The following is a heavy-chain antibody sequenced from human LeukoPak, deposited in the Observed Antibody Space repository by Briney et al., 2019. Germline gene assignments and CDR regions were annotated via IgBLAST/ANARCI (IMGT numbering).Heavy chain of an antibody. Sequence: SETLSLTCTVSGGSISSYYWTWIRQPPGKGLEWIAEIHHTGATNYKSSLKGRISISPDTSRNQLHLNLISVTAADTALYFCARGRDKTDWYFDVWGRGTLVTVSS. V-gene: IGHV4-34*01. CDR2: IHHTGAT. D-gene: IGHD2-21*02. J-gene: IGHJ2*01. CDR3: ARGRDKTDWYFDV. CDR1: GGSISSYY.